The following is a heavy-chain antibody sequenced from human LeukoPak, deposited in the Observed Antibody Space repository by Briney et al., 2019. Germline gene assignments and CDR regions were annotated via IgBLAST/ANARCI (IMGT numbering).Heavy chain of an antibody. CDR1: GFTFSNYA. CDR2: ISSTGGNT. V-gene: IGHV3-23*01. CDR3: AKDRNTMIVEEIYGMDV. J-gene: IGHJ6*02. Sequence: PGGSLRLSCAASGFTFSNYAMNWVRQAPGKGLEWVSFISSTGGNTDYADSVKGRFTISRDNSKNTLYLQMNSLRAEDTTVYYCAKDRNTMIVEEIYGMDVWGQGTTVTVSS. D-gene: IGHD3-22*01.